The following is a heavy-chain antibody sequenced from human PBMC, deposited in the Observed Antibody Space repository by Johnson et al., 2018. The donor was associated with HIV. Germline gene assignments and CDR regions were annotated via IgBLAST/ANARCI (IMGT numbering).Heavy chain of an antibody. V-gene: IGHV3-23*04. D-gene: IGHD2-21*01. Sequence: VQLVESGGTLVQPGGSLRLSCAASGFSFSTYWMSWVRQAPGKGLEWVSAISGSGGSTYYADSVKGRFTISRDNSKNTLYLQMNILRAEDTAVYYCAREGENDAFDIWGRGTMVTVSS. CDR1: GFSFSTYW. J-gene: IGHJ3*02. CDR2: ISGSGGST. CDR3: AREGENDAFDI.